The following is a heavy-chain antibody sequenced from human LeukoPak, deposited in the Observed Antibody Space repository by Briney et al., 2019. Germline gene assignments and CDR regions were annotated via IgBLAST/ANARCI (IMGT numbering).Heavy chain of an antibody. V-gene: IGHV4-34*01. CDR1: VGSFSVYY. D-gene: IGHD2-15*01. CDR2: INHSENT. Sequence: SETLSLTCAVYVGSFSVYYWSCIPHPPQEGLEGRGEINHSENTNYNPSLKGRVTISVDTSKSQVSLKLSSVTAAETAVYYCARECSGGTCYQNAFDLWGQGRMVTVS. J-gene: IGHJ3*01. CDR3: ARECSGGTCYQNAFDL.